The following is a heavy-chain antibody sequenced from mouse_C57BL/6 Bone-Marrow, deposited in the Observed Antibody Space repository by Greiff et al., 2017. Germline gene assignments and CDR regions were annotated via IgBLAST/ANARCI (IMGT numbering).Heavy chain of an antibody. J-gene: IGHJ1*03. CDR2: FYPGSGSI. CDR1: GYTFTEYT. V-gene: IGHV1-62-2*01. Sequence: QVQLQQSGAELVKPGASVKLSCKASGYTFTEYTIHWVKQRSGQGLEWIGWFYPGSGSIKYNEKFKDKATLTADKSSSTVYMELSRLTSEDSAVYFCARHGRRSFTTVVADWYFDVWGTGTTVTVSS. D-gene: IGHD1-1*01. CDR3: ARHGRRSFTTVVADWYFDV.